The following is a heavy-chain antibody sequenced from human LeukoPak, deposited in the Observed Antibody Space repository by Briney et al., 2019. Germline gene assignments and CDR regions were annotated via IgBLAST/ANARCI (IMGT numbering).Heavy chain of an antibody. CDR3: AKTMVRGVIEPSRAFDI. Sequence: GGSLRLSCAASGFTFSSFGMSWVRQAPGKGLEWVSGISGSGGSTYYADSVKGRFTISRGNSKNTLYLQMNSLRAEDTAVYFCAKTMVRGVIEPSRAFDIWGQGTMVTVSS. J-gene: IGHJ3*02. D-gene: IGHD3-10*01. V-gene: IGHV3-23*01. CDR1: GFTFSSFG. CDR2: ISGSGGST.